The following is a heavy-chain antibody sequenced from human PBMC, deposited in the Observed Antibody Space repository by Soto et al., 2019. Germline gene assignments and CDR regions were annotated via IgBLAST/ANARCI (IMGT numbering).Heavy chain of an antibody. V-gene: IGHV4-59*11. CDR3: ARDGYCTNGGCNGGGGPFDY. Sequence: NPYETLSLTCTVSGGSIGTHYWNWIRQSPGKGLEWNGYIFCSGSTSYIPSIVSRFTLSVDTSKNQVSMKLNSVTAADTAVYYCARDGYCTNGGCNGGGGPFDYLGQGTLVAVSS. J-gene: IGHJ4*02. CDR2: IFCSGST. CDR1: GGSIGTHY. D-gene: IGHD2-8*01.